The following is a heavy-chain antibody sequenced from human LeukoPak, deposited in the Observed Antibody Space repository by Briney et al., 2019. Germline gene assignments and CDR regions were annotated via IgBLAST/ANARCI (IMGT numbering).Heavy chain of an antibody. V-gene: IGHV3-23*01. CDR3: AKDHSWPPYFDY. J-gene: IGHJ4*02. CDR2: ISGSGGST. CDR1: GFTFSSYA. Sequence: GGSLRLSCAASGFTFSSYAMSWVRQAPGKGLEWVSAISGSGGSTYYADSVKGRFTISRDNSKNTLYLQMNSLRAEDTVVYYCAKDHSWPPYFDYWGQGTLVTASS.